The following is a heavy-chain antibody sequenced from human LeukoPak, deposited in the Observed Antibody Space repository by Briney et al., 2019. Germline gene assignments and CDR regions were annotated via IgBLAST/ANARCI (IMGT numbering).Heavy chain of an antibody. Sequence: GGSLRLSCAASGFTFSSYWMHWVRQAPGKGLVWVSRINSDGSSTSYADSVEGRFTISRDNAKNTLYLQMNSLRAEDTAVYYCARGALLWFGEPSWFDPWGQGTLVTVSS. D-gene: IGHD3-10*01. V-gene: IGHV3-74*01. CDR2: INSDGSST. CDR1: GFTFSSYW. J-gene: IGHJ5*02. CDR3: ARGALLWFGEPSWFDP.